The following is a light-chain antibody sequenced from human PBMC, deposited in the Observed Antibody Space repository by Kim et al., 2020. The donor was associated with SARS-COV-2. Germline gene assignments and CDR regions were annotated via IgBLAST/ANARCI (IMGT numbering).Light chain of an antibody. CDR1: QSVFYSSNNKNY. CDR2: WAS. V-gene: IGKV4-1*01. Sequence: DIVMTQSPDSLAVSLGERATINCKSSQSVFYSSNNKNYLAWYQHKPGQPPKLLIYWASTRESGVPDRFSGSRSGTDFTLTISSLQAEDVAVYYCQQYYSSPGFTFGPGTKVDIK. J-gene: IGKJ3*01. CDR3: QQYYSSPGFT.